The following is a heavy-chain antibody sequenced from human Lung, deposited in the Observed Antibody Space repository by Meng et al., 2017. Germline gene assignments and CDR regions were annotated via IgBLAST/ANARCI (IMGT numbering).Heavy chain of an antibody. J-gene: IGHJ5*02. CDR1: GFTFTAFS. D-gene: IGHD5-18*01. Sequence: EVQLMGSGGGLVQPGGSLRLSCAAPGFTFTAFSMTWVRQAPGKGLEWVSTISSTGDSTFYPDSVKGRFIVSRDNSKNTLYLQMNSLRAEDTAIYYCAKEAAMASWGQGTLVTVSS. CDR2: ISSTGDST. V-gene: IGHV3-23*01. CDR3: AKEAAMAS.